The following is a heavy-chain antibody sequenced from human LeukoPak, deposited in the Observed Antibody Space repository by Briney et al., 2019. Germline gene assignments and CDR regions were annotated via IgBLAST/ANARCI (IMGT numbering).Heavy chain of an antibody. J-gene: IGHJ4*02. D-gene: IGHD5-18*01. Sequence: SETLSLTCTVSGVSISSSSYYWGWIRQPPGKGLEWIGSIYYSGSTYYNPSLKSRVTISVDTSKNQFSLKLSSVTAADTAVYYCARYRGTAMVTGYWGQGTLVTVSS. CDR1: GVSISSSSYY. V-gene: IGHV4-39*07. CDR2: IYYSGST. CDR3: ARYRGTAMVTGY.